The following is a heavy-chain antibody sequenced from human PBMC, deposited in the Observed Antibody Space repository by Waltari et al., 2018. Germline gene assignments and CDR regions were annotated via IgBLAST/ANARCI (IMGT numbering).Heavy chain of an antibody. CDR3: ARSGGIWWLDL. V-gene: IGHV3-7*01. D-gene: IGHD2-8*02. Sequence: EMQLVESGGGLVQPGESLRLSCAASGFTFISYWMAWVRQAPGKGLEWVANTKQDESEKFYAGSVRGRFTVSTDNAKSSLYLEMNSLRVEDTAVYYCARSGGIWWLDLWGRGTLVTVSS. CDR2: TKQDESEK. J-gene: IGHJ2*01. CDR1: GFTFISYW.